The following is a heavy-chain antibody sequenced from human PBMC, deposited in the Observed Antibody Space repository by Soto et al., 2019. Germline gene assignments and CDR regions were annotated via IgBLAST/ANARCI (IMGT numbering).Heavy chain of an antibody. CDR1: GYSFTSDW. V-gene: IGHV5-51*01. D-gene: IGHD6-6*01. CDR2: IYPGDSDT. Sequence: PGESLKISCKGSGYSFTSDWIGWVRRMPGKGLEWMGIIYPGDSDTRYSPSFQGQVTISADKSISTAYLQWSSLKASDTAMYYCARPQSILSSNGDAFDIWGQGTMVTVS. CDR3: ARPQSILSSNGDAFDI. J-gene: IGHJ3*02.